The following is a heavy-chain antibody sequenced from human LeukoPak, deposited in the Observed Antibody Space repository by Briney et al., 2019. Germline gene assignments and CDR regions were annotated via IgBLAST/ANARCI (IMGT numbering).Heavy chain of an antibody. J-gene: IGHJ6*02. D-gene: IGHD1-26*01. Sequence: GGSLRLSCAASGFTFSNYDMYWVRQAPGEGLEWVAVISYDGSNKYYADSVKGRFIISRDNSKNTLYLQMNSLRAEDTAVYYCAKARGSYYYYGMGVWGQGTTVTVSS. CDR1: GFTFSNYD. CDR2: ISYDGSNK. CDR3: AKARGSYYYYGMGV. V-gene: IGHV3-30*18.